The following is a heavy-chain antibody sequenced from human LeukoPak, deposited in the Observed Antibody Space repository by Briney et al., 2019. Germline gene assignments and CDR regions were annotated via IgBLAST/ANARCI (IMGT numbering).Heavy chain of an antibody. V-gene: IGHV3-21*01. Sequence: GGSLRLSCAASGFTFSSFTMNWVRQAPGKGLEWVSSISSSSSYIYYADSVKGRFTISRDNAKNSLYLQMNSLRAEDTAMYYCARAMRSGYDYWGQGTLVTVSS. CDR3: ARAMRSGYDY. D-gene: IGHD5-12*01. CDR2: ISSSSSYI. J-gene: IGHJ4*02. CDR1: GFTFSSFT.